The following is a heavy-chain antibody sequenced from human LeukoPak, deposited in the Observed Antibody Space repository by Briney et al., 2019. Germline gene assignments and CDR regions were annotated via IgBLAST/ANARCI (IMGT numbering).Heavy chain of an antibody. CDR2: ISYRGNT. V-gene: IGHV4-59*01. CDR3: ARESSSAAAFDV. J-gene: IGHJ3*01. D-gene: IGHD6-19*01. CDR1: GGSITNYY. Sequence: SETLSLTCTVSGGSITNYYWTWIRQPPGKGLEWIGYISYRGNTNYNPSLKSRVTISVDGSKNQFSLNLSSVTAADTAVYYCARESSSAAAFDVRGQGTMVTVSS.